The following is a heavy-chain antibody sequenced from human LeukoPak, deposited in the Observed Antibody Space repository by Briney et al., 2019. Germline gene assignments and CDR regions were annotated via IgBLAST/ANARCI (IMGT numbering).Heavy chain of an antibody. D-gene: IGHD6-13*01. CDR1: GFSFGDYT. J-gene: IGHJ4*02. Sequence: GGSLRLSCTVSGFSFGDYTMSWVRQAPGKGLEWVGFIRSKAYGGPTEYAASVKGRFTISRDDSKTIAYLQMNSLKTEDTAVYYCTRFYSESSSWALDYWGQGTLVTVSS. V-gene: IGHV3-49*04. CDR3: TRFYSESSSWALDY. CDR2: IRSKAYGGPT.